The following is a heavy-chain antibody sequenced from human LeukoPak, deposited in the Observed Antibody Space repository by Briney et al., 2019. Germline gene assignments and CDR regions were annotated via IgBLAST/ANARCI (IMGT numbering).Heavy chain of an antibody. J-gene: IGHJ6*02. V-gene: IGHV3-9*01. CDR1: GFTFDDYA. CDR2: ITWNRDNI. CDR3: AKDLSSAITSALVLDV. Sequence: GGSLRLSCAASGFTFDDYAMHWVRQAPGKGLEWVSGITWNRDNIGYGDSVKGRFTISRDNVKNVLYLQMTSLRPEDTALYYCAKDLSSAITSALVLDVWGQGTTVIVSS. D-gene: IGHD3-22*01.